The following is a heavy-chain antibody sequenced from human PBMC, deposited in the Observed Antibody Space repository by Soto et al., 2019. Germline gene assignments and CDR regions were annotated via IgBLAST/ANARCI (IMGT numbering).Heavy chain of an antibody. CDR3: AKDRRRRWYSGYHGAFNF. D-gene: IGHD5-12*01. J-gene: IGHJ3*01. Sequence: PGGPLRLSCAHSGFTFSSYAMSWVRQAPGKGLEWVSAISGSGGSTYYADSVKGRFTISRDNSKNSLYLQMNSLRAEDTAVYYCAKDRRRRWYSGYHGAFNFWGERTMVTVSS. CDR2: ISGSGGST. CDR1: GFTFSSYA. V-gene: IGHV3-23*01.